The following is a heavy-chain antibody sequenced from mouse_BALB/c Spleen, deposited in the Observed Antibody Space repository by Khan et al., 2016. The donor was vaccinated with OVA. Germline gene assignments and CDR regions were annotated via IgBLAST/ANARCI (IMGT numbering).Heavy chain of an antibody. Sequence: EVKLVESGGDLVKPGGSLKLSCAASGFTFSSYSMSWVRQTPDKRLEWVATISSDGDYTYYPDSVKGRFTISRDNAKNTRYLQMSSLKSEDTAMYYCASHLTGSFAYWGQGTLVTVSA. D-gene: IGHD4-1*01. CDR3: ASHLTGSFAY. J-gene: IGHJ3*01. CDR1: GFTFSSYS. V-gene: IGHV5-6*01. CDR2: ISSDGDYT.